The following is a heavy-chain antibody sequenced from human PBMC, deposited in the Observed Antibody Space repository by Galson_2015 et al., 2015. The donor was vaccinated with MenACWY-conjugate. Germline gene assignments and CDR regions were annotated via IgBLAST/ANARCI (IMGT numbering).Heavy chain of an antibody. V-gene: IGHV5-51*01. CDR1: GYTFGSYW. Sequence: QSGAEVKNPGESLKISCKGSGYTFGSYWIGWVRQMPGKGLEWKGIIYPGDSDTTYSPSFQGQVTISVDKSINPAYRQWSSLKASDTAMYYCAKRDGSWPDTFDFWGQGTMVTVSS. CDR2: IYPGDSDT. CDR3: AKRDGSWPDTFDF. D-gene: IGHD6-13*01. J-gene: IGHJ3*01.